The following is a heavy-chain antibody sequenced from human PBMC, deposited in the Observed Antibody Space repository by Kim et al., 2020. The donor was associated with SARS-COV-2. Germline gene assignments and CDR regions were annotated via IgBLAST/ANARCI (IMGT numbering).Heavy chain of an antibody. Sequence: GGSLRLSCSASGFTFSEYYMSWIRQAPGKGLEWVSYISSSGSNIYYADSVKGRFTISRDNAKNSLYLQMNSLRAEDTAVYYCAFTSGYDYFYGMDVWGQGTTLAVSS. V-gene: IGHV3-11*04. CDR1: GFTFSEYY. CDR2: ISSSGSNI. CDR3: AFTSGYDYFYGMDV. J-gene: IGHJ6*02. D-gene: IGHD5-12*01.